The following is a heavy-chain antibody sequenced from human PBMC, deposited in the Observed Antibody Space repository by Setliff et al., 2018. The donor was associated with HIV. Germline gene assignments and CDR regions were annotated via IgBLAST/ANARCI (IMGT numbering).Heavy chain of an antibody. Sequence: SETLSLTCTVSGGSISSSSYCWGWIRQPPGKGLEWIGSIYYSGSTSYYNPSLKSRVTISVDTSKNQFSLKLSSVTAADTAVYYCASSQGYDFWSGPTGYYMDVWGKGTTVTVSS. V-gene: IGHV4-39*01. CDR3: ASSQGYDFWSGPTGYYMDV. CDR2: IYYSGSTS. J-gene: IGHJ6*03. D-gene: IGHD3-3*01. CDR1: GGSISSSSYC.